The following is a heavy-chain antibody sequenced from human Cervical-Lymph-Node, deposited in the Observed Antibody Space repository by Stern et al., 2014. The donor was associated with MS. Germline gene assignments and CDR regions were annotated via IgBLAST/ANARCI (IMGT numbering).Heavy chain of an antibody. CDR1: GFTVTNNY. CDR2: IYSGGDT. J-gene: IGHJ6*02. Sequence: EVHLVESGGNLVQPGGSRRLSCAVSGFTVTNNYMSWVRQPPGKGLEWVSVIYSGGDTYYADSVKGRFTISRDKSKNTLFLQMNSLTEEDTAVYYCVRGTDMGVWGQGTTVTVAS. CDR3: VRGTDMGV. V-gene: IGHV3-66*01.